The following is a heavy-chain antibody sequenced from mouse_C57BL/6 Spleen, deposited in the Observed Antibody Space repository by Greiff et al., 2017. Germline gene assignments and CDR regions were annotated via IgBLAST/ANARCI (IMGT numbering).Heavy chain of an antibody. CDR1: GYTFTSYW. J-gene: IGHJ2*01. D-gene: IGHD2-4*01. CDR3: ARRGLRLVDY. Sequence: VQLQQPGAELVMPGASVKLSCKASGYTFTSYWMYWVKQRPGQGLEWIGEIDPSDSYTNYNQKFKGKSTLTVDKSSSTAYMQLSSLTSEDSAVYYCARRGLRLVDYWGQGTTLTVSS. V-gene: IGHV1-69*01. CDR2: IDPSDSYT.